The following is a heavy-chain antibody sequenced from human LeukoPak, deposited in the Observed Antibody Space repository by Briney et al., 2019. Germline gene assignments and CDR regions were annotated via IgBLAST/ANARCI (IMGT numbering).Heavy chain of an antibody. Sequence: GGSLRLSCAASGFTFDDYGMSWVRHAPGKGLEWVSGINWNGGSTGYADSVKGRFTISRDNAKNSLYLQMNSLRAEDTALYYCAKLEYYFDSTGYFDYWGQGTLVTVSS. CDR3: AKLEYYFDSTGYFDY. D-gene: IGHD3-22*01. CDR2: INWNGGST. V-gene: IGHV3-20*04. CDR1: GFTFDDYG. J-gene: IGHJ4*02.